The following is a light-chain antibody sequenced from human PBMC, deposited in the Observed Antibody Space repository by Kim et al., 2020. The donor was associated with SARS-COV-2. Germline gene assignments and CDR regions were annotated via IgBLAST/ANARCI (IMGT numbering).Light chain of an antibody. CDR1: QSVGTN. J-gene: IGKJ2*01. Sequence: EIVMTQSPATLSVSPGERATLSCRASQSVGTNLAWYQQKPGQAPRLLIYGASSRATGIPARFGGSGSGTEFTLTISSLQSEDFALYYCQQYDDWPPYTFGQGTKLEI. V-gene: IGKV3-15*01. CDR3: QQYDDWPPYT. CDR2: GAS.